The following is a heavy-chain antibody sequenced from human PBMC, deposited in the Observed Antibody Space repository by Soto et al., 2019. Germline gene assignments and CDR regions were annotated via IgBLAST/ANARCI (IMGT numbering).Heavy chain of an antibody. CDR1: GYTFTSYG. Sequence: QVQLVQSGAEVKKPGASVKVSCKASGYTFTSYGISWVRQAPGQGLEWMGWISAYNGNTNYAQKLQGRVTMTTDTSTSTAYMELRSLRSDDTAVYYCARAVPSRYYDSSGYYQDDYWGQGTLVTVSS. V-gene: IGHV1-18*01. D-gene: IGHD3-22*01. J-gene: IGHJ4*02. CDR2: ISAYNGNT. CDR3: ARAVPSRYYDSSGYYQDDY.